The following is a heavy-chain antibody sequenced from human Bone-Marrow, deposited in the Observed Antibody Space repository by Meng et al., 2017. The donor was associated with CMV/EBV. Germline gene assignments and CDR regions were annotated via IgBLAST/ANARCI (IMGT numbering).Heavy chain of an antibody. CDR1: GFTFSSYA. V-gene: IGHV3-30*04. J-gene: IGHJ3*02. D-gene: IGHD3-9*01. Sequence: GESLKISCAASGFTFSSYAMHWVRQAPGRGLEWVAFISHDGSNEYFAVSVKGRFTISRDNCKNTLFLQMNSLRAEDTAVYYCAGEETYYDILTGYRSDAFDIWGQGTMVTVSS. CDR2: ISHDGSNE. CDR3: AGEETYYDILTGYRSDAFDI.